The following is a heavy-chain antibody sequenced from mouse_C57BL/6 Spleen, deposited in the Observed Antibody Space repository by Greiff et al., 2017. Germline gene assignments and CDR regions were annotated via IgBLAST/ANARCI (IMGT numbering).Heavy chain of an antibody. V-gene: IGHV5-17*01. J-gene: IGHJ4*01. D-gene: IGHD1-1*01. CDR1: GFTFSDYG. CDR2: ISSGSSTI. Sequence: EVQRVESGGGLVKPGGSLKLSCAASGFTFSDYGMPWVRQAPEKGLEWVAYISSGSSTIYYADTVKGRFTISRDNAKNTLFLQMTSLRSEDTAMYYCARGNYGSSSYYGMDYWGQGTSVTVSS. CDR3: ARGNYGSSSYYGMDY.